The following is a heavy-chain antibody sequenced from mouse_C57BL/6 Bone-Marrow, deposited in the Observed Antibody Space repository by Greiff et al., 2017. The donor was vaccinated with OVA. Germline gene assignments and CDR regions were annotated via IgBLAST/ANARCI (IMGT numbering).Heavy chain of an antibody. CDR3: AKGDYGNRGGIYAMDY. CDR1: GYTFTSYW. V-gene: IGHV1-55*01. D-gene: IGHD2-1*01. J-gene: IGHJ4*01. Sequence: QVQLQQPGAELVKPGASVKMSCKASGYTFTSYWITWVKQRPGQGLEWIGDIYPGSGSTNYNEKFKSKATLTVDTSSSTAYMQLRSLTSEDSAVYYCAKGDYGNRGGIYAMDYWGQGTSVTVSS. CDR2: IYPGSGST.